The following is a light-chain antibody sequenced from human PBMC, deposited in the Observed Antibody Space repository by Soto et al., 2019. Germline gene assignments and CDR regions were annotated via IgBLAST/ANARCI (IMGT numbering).Light chain of an antibody. Sequence: EVVMTQSPATLSVSPGERATLSCRASQSVSSNLAWYQQKPGQAPRLLIYDASSRATGIPDRFSGSGSGTDFTLTISRLEPEDFAVYYCQQYGSSPETFGQGTKVAIK. CDR3: QQYGSSPET. J-gene: IGKJ1*01. V-gene: IGKV3-20*01. CDR2: DAS. CDR1: QSVSSN.